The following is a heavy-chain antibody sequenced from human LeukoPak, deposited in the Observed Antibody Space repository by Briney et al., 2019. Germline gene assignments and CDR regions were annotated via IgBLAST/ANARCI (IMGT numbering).Heavy chain of an antibody. CDR3: ASAMVRGVIITH. CDR2: IYHSGST. Sequence: SETLSLTCAVSGGSISSGGYSWSWIRQLPGKGLEWIGHIYHSGSTYYNPSLKSRVTISVDRSKNQFSLKLSSVTAADTAVYYCASAMVRGVIITHWGQGTLVTVSS. D-gene: IGHD3-10*01. CDR1: GGSISSGGYS. V-gene: IGHV4-30-2*01. J-gene: IGHJ4*02.